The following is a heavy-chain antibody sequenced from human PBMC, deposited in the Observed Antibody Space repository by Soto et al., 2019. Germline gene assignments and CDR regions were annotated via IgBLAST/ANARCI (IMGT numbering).Heavy chain of an antibody. Sequence: QVQLVQSGAEVKKPGSSVKVSCTASGGTFSSYAISWVRQAPGQGLEWMGGIIPIFGTANYAQKFQGRVKITADKSTSTAYRALGCLRSEDTAVFYCTGGGVVIYYFDYWGQVTLVTVSS. CDR1: GGTFSSYA. D-gene: IGHD3-3*01. J-gene: IGHJ4*02. CDR3: TGGGVVIYYFDY. V-gene: IGHV1-69*06. CDR2: IIPIFGTA.